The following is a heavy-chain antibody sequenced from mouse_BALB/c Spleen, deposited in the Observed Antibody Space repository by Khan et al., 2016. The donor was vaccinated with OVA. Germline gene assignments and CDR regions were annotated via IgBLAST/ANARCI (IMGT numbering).Heavy chain of an antibody. J-gene: IGHJ3*01. V-gene: IGHV2-9*02. CDR1: GFSLTSYG. D-gene: IGHD1-1*01. CDR3: ARAFYYGAWFAY. CDR2: IWAGGST. Sequence: VQLQESGPGLVAPSQTLSITCTVYGFSLTSYGVHWVRQPPGKGLEWLGVIWAGGSTNHNSAHMPRLSISKDNSKSQVFLKMNSLQNDDTAMSYGARAFYYGAWFAYWGQGTLVTVSA.